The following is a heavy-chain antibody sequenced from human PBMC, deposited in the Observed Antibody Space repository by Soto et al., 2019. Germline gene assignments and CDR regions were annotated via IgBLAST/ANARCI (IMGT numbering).Heavy chain of an antibody. D-gene: IGHD5-12*01. V-gene: IGHV1-69*01. CDR3: ARVATITKWFDP. CDR2: IIPIFGTA. Sequence: QVQLVQSGAEVKKPGSSVKVSCKASGGTFSSYAISWVRQAPGQGLEWMGGIIPIFGTATYAQKFQGRVTITADEAPSTAYMELSSLRSEDTAVDYWARVATITKWFDPWGKGNLVTVSS. J-gene: IGHJ5*02. CDR1: GGTFSSYA.